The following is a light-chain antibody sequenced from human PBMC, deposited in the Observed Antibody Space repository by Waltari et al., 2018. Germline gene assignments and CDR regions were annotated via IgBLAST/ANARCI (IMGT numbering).Light chain of an antibody. CDR1: NIGSES. Sequence: SYVLTQPPSVSVAPGQTARITCEGDNIGSESLHWYQQRPGQAPLVVVYDDSDRPSGIPGRFSGFNSGNMATLTISRVEAGDEADYCCQAWHTQSDRVVFGGGTKLTV. J-gene: IGLJ3*02. CDR2: DDS. CDR3: QAWHTQSDRVV. V-gene: IGLV3-21*02.